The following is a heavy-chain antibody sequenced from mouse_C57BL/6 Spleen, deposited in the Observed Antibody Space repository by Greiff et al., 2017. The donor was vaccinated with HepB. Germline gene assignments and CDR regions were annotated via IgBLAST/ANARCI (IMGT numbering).Heavy chain of an antibody. Sequence: QVQLQQPGAELVMPGASVKLSCKASGYTFTSYWMHWVKQRPGQGLEWIGEIDPSDSYTNYNQKFKGKSTLTVDKSSSTAYMQLSSLTSEDSAVYYCARKGNGPRSTCAMDYWGQGTSVTVSS. CDR1: GYTFTSYW. J-gene: IGHJ4*01. D-gene: IGHD5-1*01. CDR2: IDPSDSYT. CDR3: ARKGNGPRSTCAMDY. V-gene: IGHV1-69*01.